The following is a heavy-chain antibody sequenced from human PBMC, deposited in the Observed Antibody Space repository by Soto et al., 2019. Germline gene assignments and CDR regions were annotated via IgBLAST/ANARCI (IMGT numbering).Heavy chain of an antibody. CDR3: ESRGYSYDFDY. Sequence: ETLSLTCTVSGGSVSSGSYYWSLIRQPPGKGLEWIGYIYYSGSTNYNPSLKSRVTISIDTSNNQFSLNLSSVTAADTDVYYCESRGYSYDFDYWGQGTLVTDSS. J-gene: IGHJ4*02. CDR1: GGSVSSGSYY. V-gene: IGHV4-61*01. D-gene: IGHD5-18*01. CDR2: IYYSGST.